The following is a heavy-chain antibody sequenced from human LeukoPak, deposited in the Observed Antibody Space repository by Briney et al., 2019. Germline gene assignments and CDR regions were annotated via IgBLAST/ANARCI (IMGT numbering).Heavy chain of an antibody. Sequence: GRSLRLSCAASGFTFSSYGMHWVRQAPGKGLEWVALISYGGSNKYYADSVKGRFTISRDNSKNTLYLQMNSLRAEDTAVYYCAKEEGDWYYDILTGYYFDYWGQGTLVTVSS. D-gene: IGHD3-9*01. CDR3: AKEEGDWYYDILTGYYFDY. J-gene: IGHJ4*02. V-gene: IGHV3-30*18. CDR2: ISYGGSNK. CDR1: GFTFSSYG.